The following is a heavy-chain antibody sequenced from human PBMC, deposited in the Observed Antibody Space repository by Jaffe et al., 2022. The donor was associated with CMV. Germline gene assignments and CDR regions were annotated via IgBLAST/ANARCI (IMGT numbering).Heavy chain of an antibody. D-gene: IGHD3-10*01. CDR1: GGSISSSSYY. CDR2: IYYSGST. Sequence: QLQLQESGPGLVKPSETLSLTCTVSGGSISSSSYYWGWIRQPPGKGLEWIGSIYYSGSTYYNPSLKSRVTISVDTSKNQFSLKLSSVTAADTAVYYCARQYGSGSDNWFDPWGQGTLVTVSS. V-gene: IGHV4-39*01. J-gene: IGHJ5*02. CDR3: ARQYGSGSDNWFDP.